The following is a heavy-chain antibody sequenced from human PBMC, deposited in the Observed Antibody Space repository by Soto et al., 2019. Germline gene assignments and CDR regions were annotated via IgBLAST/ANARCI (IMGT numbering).Heavy chain of an antibody. CDR2: ISSSSSTI. D-gene: IGHD5-12*01. CDR3: ARQRRSGYGSDY. CDR1: GFTFSRYS. J-gene: IGHJ4*02. Sequence: GSLRLSCAASGFTFSRYSMNWVRQAPGKGLEWVSYISSSSSTIYYADSVKGRFTISRDNAKNSLYLQMNSLRDEDTAVYYCARQRRSGYGSDYWGQGTLVTVSA. V-gene: IGHV3-48*02.